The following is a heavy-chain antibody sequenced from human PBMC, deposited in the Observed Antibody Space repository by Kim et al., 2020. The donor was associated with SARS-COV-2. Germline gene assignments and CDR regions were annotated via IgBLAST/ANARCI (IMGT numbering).Heavy chain of an antibody. CDR1: GFTFSSYG. D-gene: IGHD6-19*01. CDR3: AKDQYSSGWFVGYYYYYGMDV. V-gene: IGHV3-33*06. Sequence: GGSLRLSCAASGFTFSSYGMHWVRQAPGKGLEWVAVILYDGSNKYYADSVKGRFTISRDNSKNTLYLQMNSLRAEDTAVYYCAKDQYSSGWFVGYYYYYGMDVWGQGTTVTVS. J-gene: IGHJ6*02. CDR2: ILYDGSNK.